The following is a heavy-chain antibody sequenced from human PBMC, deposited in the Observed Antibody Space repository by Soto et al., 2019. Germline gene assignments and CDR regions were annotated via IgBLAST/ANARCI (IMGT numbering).Heavy chain of an antibody. CDR2: INHSGST. CDR1: GGSFSGYY. V-gene: IGHV4-34*01. D-gene: IGHD3-3*01. J-gene: IGHJ5*02. Sequence: QVQLQQWGAGLLKPSETLSLTCAVYGGSFSGYYWSWIRQPPGKGLEWIGEINHSGSTNYNPALKSRGTISVDTAKNQCSLKLSSVTAADTAVYDCARRSITIFGVVIIHNWFDPWGQGTLVTVSS. CDR3: ARRSITIFGVVIIHNWFDP.